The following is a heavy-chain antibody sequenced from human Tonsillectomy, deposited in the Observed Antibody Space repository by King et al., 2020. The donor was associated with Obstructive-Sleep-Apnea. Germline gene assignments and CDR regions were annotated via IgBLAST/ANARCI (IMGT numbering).Heavy chain of an antibody. D-gene: IGHD5-18*01. V-gene: IGHV3-30*03. Sequence: VQLVESGGGVVQPGRSLRLSCAASGFTFSSYGMHWVRQAPGKGLEWVAVISYDGSNKYYADSVKGRFTISRDNSKNTLYLQMNSLRAEDTAVYYCARERDTAMGEDAFDIWGQGTMVTVSS. CDR2: ISYDGSNK. J-gene: IGHJ3*02. CDR3: ARERDTAMGEDAFDI. CDR1: GFTFSSYG.